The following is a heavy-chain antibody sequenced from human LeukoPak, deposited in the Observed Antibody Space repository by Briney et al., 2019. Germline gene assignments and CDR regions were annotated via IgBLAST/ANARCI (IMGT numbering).Heavy chain of an antibody. Sequence: GGSLRLSCAASGFTFSSYAMSWVRQAPGKGLEWVSAISGSGGSTYYADSVKGRFTTSRDNSKNTLYLQMNSLRAEDTAVYYCASLASKARLVDYWGQGTLVTVSS. CDR3: ASLASKARLVDY. CDR2: ISGSGGST. CDR1: GFTFSSYA. J-gene: IGHJ4*02. V-gene: IGHV3-23*01. D-gene: IGHD6-6*01.